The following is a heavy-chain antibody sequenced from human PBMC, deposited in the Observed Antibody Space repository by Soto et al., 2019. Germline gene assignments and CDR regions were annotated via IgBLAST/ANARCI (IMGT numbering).Heavy chain of an antibody. V-gene: IGHV3-23*01. CDR2: ISGSGRST. J-gene: IGHJ4*02. Sequence: PGGSLRLSCAASGFSFSSCAMSWVRQAPGKGLEWVSVISGSGRSTDYADSVKGRFTMSRDNSKNMVFLQMYSLSAEDTAVYYCAKNTFCSDSWYEDYWGQGTLVTVSS. CDR1: GFSFSSCA. D-gene: IGHD6-13*01. CDR3: AKNTFCSDSWYEDY.